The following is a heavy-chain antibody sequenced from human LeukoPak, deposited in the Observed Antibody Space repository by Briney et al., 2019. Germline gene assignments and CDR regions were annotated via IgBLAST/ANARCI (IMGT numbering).Heavy chain of an antibody. CDR1: GFTFSSYG. J-gene: IGHJ6*04. CDR2: ISYDESNE. D-gene: IGHD4-17*01. V-gene: IGHV3-30*18. CDR3: AKVQDYGNYYYGMDV. Sequence: GGSLRLSCAASGFTFSSYGMHWVRQAPGKGPEWVAVISYDESNEYYADSVKGRFTISRDNSNNTLYLQMNSLRAEDTAVYYCAKVQDYGNYYYGMDVWGKGATVTVSS.